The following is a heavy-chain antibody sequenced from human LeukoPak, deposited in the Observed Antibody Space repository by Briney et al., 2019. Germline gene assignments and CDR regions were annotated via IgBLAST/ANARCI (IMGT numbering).Heavy chain of an antibody. Sequence: SETLSLTCTVSGGSISSYYWSWIRQPPGKGLEWIGYIYYSGSTNYNPSLKSRVTISVDTSKNQFSLKLSSVTAADTAVYYCARFKDYGGNSFSFGAFDIWGQGTMVTVSS. CDR3: ARFKDYGGNSFSFGAFDI. D-gene: IGHD4-23*01. V-gene: IGHV4-59*01. CDR1: GGSISSYY. J-gene: IGHJ3*02. CDR2: IYYSGST.